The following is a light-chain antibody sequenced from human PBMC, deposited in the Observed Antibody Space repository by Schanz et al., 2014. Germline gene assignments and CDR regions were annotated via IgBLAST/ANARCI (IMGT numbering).Light chain of an antibody. CDR1: SSDVGGYNY. CDR2: EGN. Sequence: QSALTQPASVSGSPGQSVTISCTGTSSDVGGYNYVSWYQQHPGKAPKLMIYEGNKRPSGVPDRFSGSKSGNTASLTVSGLQAEDEADYHCSSYADNNKELFGGGTKLTVL. V-gene: IGLV2-8*01. J-gene: IGLJ3*02. CDR3: SSYADNNKEL.